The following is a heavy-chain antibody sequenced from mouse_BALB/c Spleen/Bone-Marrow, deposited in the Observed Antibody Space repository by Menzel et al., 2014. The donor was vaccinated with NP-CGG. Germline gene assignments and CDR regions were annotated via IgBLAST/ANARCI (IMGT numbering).Heavy chain of an antibody. V-gene: IGHV7-3*02. Sequence: EVKLVESGGGLVQPGGSLRLSCATSGFTFTDYYMSWVRQPPGKALEWLGFIRNKAKGYTTEYIPSVKGRFTISRDNSQSNLYLQMNTLRAEDSATYYCARDRNNDTNWYFDVWGAGTTVTVSS. D-gene: IGHD2-12*01. CDR1: GFTFTDYY. CDR2: IRNKAKGYTT. J-gene: IGHJ1*01. CDR3: ARDRNNDTNWYFDV.